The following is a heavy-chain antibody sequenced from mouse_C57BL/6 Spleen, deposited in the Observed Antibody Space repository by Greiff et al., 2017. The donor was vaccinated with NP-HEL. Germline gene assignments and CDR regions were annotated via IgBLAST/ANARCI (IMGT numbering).Heavy chain of an antibody. CDR2: IYPGDGDT. J-gene: IGHJ1*03. Sequence: QVQLQQSGAELVKPGASVKISCKASGYAFSSYWMNWVQQRPGKGLEWIGQIYPGDGDTNYNGKFKGKATLTADKSSSTAYMQLTSLTSEDSAVYFCARYYGSSYWDYDGWGTAATVTVA. D-gene: IGHD1-1*01. CDR3: ARYYGSSYWDYDG. V-gene: IGHV1-80*01. CDR1: GYAFSSYW.